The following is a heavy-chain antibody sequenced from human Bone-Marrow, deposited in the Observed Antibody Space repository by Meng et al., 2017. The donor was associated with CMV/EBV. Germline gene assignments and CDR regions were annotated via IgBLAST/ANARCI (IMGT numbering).Heavy chain of an antibody. V-gene: IGHV3-66*02. D-gene: IGHD3-9*01. J-gene: IGHJ6*02. CDR2: IYSDGRT. CDR3: ARVPILYYYYGMDV. CDR1: GFTVSSNY. Sequence: GESLKISCAASGFTVSSNYMNWVRQAPGKGLEWVSVIYSDGRTYYADSVKGRFTISRDNSKNTLDLQMNSLRDEDTAVYYCARVPILYYYYGMDVWGQGTTVTVSS.